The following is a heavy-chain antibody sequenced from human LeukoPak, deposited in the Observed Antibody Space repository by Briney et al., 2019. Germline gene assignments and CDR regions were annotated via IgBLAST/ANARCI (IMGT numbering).Heavy chain of an antibody. CDR2: IYYSGST. V-gene: IGHV4-39*01. Sequence: SETLSLTCTVSGGSISSSSYYWGWLRQPPGKGLEWIGSIYYSGSTYYNPSLKSRVTISVDTSKNQFSLKRSSVTAADTAVYYCARHEAGEVRGVITYWGQGTLVTVSS. D-gene: IGHD3-10*01. CDR3: ARHEAGEVRGVITY. J-gene: IGHJ4*02. CDR1: GGSISSSSYY.